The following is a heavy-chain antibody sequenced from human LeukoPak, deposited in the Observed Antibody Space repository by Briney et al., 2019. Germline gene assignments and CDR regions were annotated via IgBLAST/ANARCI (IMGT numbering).Heavy chain of an antibody. V-gene: IGHV3-48*03. D-gene: IGHD3-16*01. J-gene: IGHJ3*01. CDR2: IMGGGRVI. Sequence: GGSLRLSCEASEFTFSTYEMNWGRQAPGKGLEWIAYIMGGGRVIYYKDSVKGRFIISRDNAKKSLFLQMNSLRVEDTAVYYCWGTDKTGPETFDVWGLGTMVTVSS. CDR3: WGTDKTGPETFDV. CDR1: EFTFSTYE.